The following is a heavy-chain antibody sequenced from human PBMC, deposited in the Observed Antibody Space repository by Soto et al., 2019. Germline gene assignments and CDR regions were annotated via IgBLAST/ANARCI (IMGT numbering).Heavy chain of an antibody. Sequence: EVQLVESGGGLVKPGGSLRLSCAASGFTFSSYSMNWVRQAPWKGLEWLSSISSSSSYIYYADSVKGRYTISRDNAKNSLYLQMNSLRAEDTAVYYCARDRAAAPDGMDVWGQGTTVTVSS. CDR3: ARDRAAAPDGMDV. CDR1: GFTFSSYS. D-gene: IGHD6-13*01. J-gene: IGHJ6*02. CDR2: ISSSSSYI. V-gene: IGHV3-21*01.